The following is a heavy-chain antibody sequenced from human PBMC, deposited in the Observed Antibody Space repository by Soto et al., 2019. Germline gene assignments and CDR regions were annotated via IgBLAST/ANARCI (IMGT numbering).Heavy chain of an antibody. Sequence: GESLKISCKGSGYSFTSYWIGWVRQMPGKGLEWMGIIYPGDSDTRYSPSFQGQVTISADKSISTAYLQWSSLKASDTAMYYCARHKRDYYDSSGYSTRGGMDVWGQGTTVTVSS. CDR1: GYSFTSYW. J-gene: IGHJ6*02. CDR3: ARHKRDYYDSSGYSTRGGMDV. V-gene: IGHV5-51*01. D-gene: IGHD3-22*01. CDR2: IYPGDSDT.